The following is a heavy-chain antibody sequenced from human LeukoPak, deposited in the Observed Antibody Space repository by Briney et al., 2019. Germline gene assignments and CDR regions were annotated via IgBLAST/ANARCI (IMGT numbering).Heavy chain of an antibody. D-gene: IGHD6-13*01. Sequence: PGRSLRLSCAASGFSFNSYGMDWVRQAPGKRLEWVAVIWYDGSKKYYADSVKGRFTISRDNSNNMLYLQMDSLRVEDTAVYYCAKESHRTNWYSTFDDWGQGSLVTVSS. V-gene: IGHV3-33*06. CDR2: IWYDGSKK. CDR1: GFSFNSYG. CDR3: AKESHRTNWYSTFDD. J-gene: IGHJ4*02.